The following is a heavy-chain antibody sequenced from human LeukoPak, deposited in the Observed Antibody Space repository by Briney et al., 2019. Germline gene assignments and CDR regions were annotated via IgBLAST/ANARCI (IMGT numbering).Heavy chain of an antibody. J-gene: IGHJ6*02. CDR3: ARVNPYGYYGMDV. CDR2: INPNTGVT. CDR1: GYTFSGHY. D-gene: IGHD4-17*01. V-gene: IGHV1-2*06. Sequence: ASVKVSCKASGYTFSGHYLHWVRQAPGQGLEWMGRINPNTGVTQYTENFQGRVTMTGDTSISTAYMELSRLRSDDTAVYYCARVNPYGYYGMDVWGQGTTVTVSS.